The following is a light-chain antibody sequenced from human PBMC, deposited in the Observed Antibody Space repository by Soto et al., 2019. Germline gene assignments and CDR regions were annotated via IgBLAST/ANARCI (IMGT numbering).Light chain of an antibody. Sequence: QSALTQPAFVSASPGQSITISCTGSNSDVGGYNFVSWYQQHPGKAPKLMIFEVSNRPSGVSNRFSGSKSGNTASLTISGLQAEDEADYYCNSYTGSRTLVFGGGTKLTVL. CDR1: NSDVGGYNF. V-gene: IGLV2-14*01. CDR2: EVS. J-gene: IGLJ2*01. CDR3: NSYTGSRTLV.